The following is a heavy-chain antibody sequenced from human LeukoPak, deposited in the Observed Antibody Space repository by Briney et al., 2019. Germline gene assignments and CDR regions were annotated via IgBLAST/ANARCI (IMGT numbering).Heavy chain of an antibody. CDR1: GYTFTSNY. J-gene: IGHJ4*02. V-gene: IGHV1-46*01. CDR2: ISPSGGST. CDR3: VGDPPQSGYHFDC. D-gene: IGHD5-12*01. Sequence: ASVKVSCKAFGYTFTSNYMHWVRQAPGQGPEWMGVISPSGGSTTYAQKFQGRVTLTRDMSTSTDYLELSSLRSEDTAVYFCVGDPPQSGYHFDCWGQGTLVTVSS.